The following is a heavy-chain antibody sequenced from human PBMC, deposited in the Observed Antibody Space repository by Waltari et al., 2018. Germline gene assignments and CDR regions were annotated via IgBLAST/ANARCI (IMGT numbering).Heavy chain of an antibody. CDR3: AREMITFGRPPQGLARVYFQH. Sequence: QVQLVQSGAAVKKPGASVKVSCKASGYTFTGYYMHWVRPAPGQGPEWMGWINPNSGGTNYAQKFQGRVTMTRDTFISTAYMELSRLRSDDTAVYYCAREMITFGRPPQGLARVYFQHWGQGTLVTVSS. CDR1: GYTFTGYY. CDR2: INPNSGGT. J-gene: IGHJ1*01. D-gene: IGHD3-16*01. V-gene: IGHV1-2*02.